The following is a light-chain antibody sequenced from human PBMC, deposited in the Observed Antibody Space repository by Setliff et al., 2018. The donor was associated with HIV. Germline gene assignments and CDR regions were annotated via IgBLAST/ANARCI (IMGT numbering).Light chain of an antibody. J-gene: IGLJ1*01. V-gene: IGLV1-40*01. Sequence: QSVLTQPPSVSGAPGQRVTISCTGSSSNIGAGYDVHWYQQLPGTVPRLLIYLNSNRPSGVPDRFSGSKSGTSASLAITGLQAEDEADYYCQSYDSSLSGSYVFGTGTKSPS. CDR3: QSYDSSLSGSYV. CDR1: SSNIGAGYD. CDR2: LNS.